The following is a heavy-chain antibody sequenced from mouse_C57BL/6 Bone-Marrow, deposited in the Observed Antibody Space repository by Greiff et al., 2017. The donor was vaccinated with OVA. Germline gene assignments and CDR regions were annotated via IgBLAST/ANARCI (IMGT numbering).Heavy chain of an antibody. CDR2: ISYDGSN. Sequence: EVKLQESGPGLVKPSQSLSLTCSVTGYSITSGYYWNWIRQFPGNKLEWMGYISYDGSNNYNPSLKNRISITRDTSKNQFFLKLNSVTTEDTATYYCARGGSSYLWAMDYWGQGTSVTVSS. J-gene: IGHJ4*01. CDR3: ARGGSSYLWAMDY. CDR1: GYSITSGYY. V-gene: IGHV3-6*01. D-gene: IGHD1-1*01.